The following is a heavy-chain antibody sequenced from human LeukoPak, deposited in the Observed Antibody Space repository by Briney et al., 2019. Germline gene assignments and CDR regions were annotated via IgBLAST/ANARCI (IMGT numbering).Heavy chain of an antibody. CDR2: ISYDGSNK. Sequence: GGSLTLSCAASGFTFSSYAMPWVRQPPGKGREWVAVISYDGSNKYYAPSVKGRFTISRDNSKNTLYLQMHSLRAEDTAVYYCARDAGGLYYYDSSGPLDAFDIWGQGTMVTVSS. V-gene: IGHV3-30*04. CDR1: GFTFSSYA. D-gene: IGHD3-22*01. CDR3: ARDAGGLYYYDSSGPLDAFDI. J-gene: IGHJ3*02.